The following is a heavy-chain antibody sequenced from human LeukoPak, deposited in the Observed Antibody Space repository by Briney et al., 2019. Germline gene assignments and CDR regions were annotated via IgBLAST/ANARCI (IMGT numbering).Heavy chain of an antibody. CDR1: GGSISSGSYY. J-gene: IGHJ4*02. D-gene: IGHD3-3*01. CDR3: VRLAFWSGYYSFDY. V-gene: IGHV4-61*02. CDR2: IYTSGST. Sequence: SETLSLTCTVSGGSISSGSYYWSWIRQPAGKGLEWIGRIYTSGSTNYNPSLKSRVTISVDTSKNQFSLKLSSVTAADTAVYYCVRLAFWSGYYSFDYWGQGTLVTVSS.